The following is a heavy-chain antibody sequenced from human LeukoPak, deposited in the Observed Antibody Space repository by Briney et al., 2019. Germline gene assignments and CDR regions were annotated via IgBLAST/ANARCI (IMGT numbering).Heavy chain of an antibody. J-gene: IGHJ3*02. Sequence: GGSLRLSCAASGFTFSSYGMHWVRQAPGKGLEWVAFIRYDGSNKYYADSVKGRFTISRDNSKNTLYLQMNSLRAEDTAVYYCANGGRYYYGSGSSPNDAFDIWGQGTMVTVSS. V-gene: IGHV3-30*02. CDR3: ANGGRYYYGSGSSPNDAFDI. CDR2: IRYDGSNK. D-gene: IGHD3-10*01. CDR1: GFTFSSYG.